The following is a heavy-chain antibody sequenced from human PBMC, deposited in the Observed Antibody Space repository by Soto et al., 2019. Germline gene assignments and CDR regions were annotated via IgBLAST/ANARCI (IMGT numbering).Heavy chain of an antibody. CDR1: GFTFGDYA. Sequence: GGSLRLSCTASGFTFGDYAMSWFRQAPGKGLEWVGFIRSKAYGGTTEYAASVKGRFTISRDDSKSIAYLQMNSLKTEDTAVYYCTKEGFGHWFDPWGQGTLVTVSS. D-gene: IGHD3-10*01. CDR3: TKEGFGHWFDP. V-gene: IGHV3-49*03. J-gene: IGHJ5*02. CDR2: IRSKAYGGTT.